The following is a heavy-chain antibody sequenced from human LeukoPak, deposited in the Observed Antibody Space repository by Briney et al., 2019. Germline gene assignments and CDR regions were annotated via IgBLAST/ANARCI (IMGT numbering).Heavy chain of an antibody. V-gene: IGHV3-23*01. CDR1: GFTFSSYA. CDR3: AKGSITMVRGGYFDY. J-gene: IGHJ4*02. D-gene: IGHD3-10*01. CDR2: ISGSGGST. Sequence: GESLRLSCAASGFTFSSYAMSWVRQAPGKGLEWVSAISGSGGSTYYADSVKGRFTISRDNSKNTLYLQMNSLRAEDTAVYYCAKGSITMVRGGYFDYWGQGTLVTVSS.